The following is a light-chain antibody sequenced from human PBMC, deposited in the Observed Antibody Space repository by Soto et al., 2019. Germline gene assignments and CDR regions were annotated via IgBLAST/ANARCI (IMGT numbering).Light chain of an antibody. CDR2: END. Sequence: QSVLTQPPSASGTPGQRVTVSCSGSSSTIGSNNVAWYKKLAGSAPKLLIYENDQRPSGVPDRFSGSKSGTSASLAISGLRPEDEATYYCSTWDDSLSSVLFGRGTKLTVL. CDR1: SSTIGSNN. V-gene: IGLV1-47*01. CDR3: STWDDSLSSVL. J-gene: IGLJ2*01.